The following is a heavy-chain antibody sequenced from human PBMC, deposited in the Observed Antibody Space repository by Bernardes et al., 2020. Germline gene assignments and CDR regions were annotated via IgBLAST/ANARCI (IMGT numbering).Heavy chain of an antibody. D-gene: IGHD1-26*01. CDR1: GYTFTSYD. V-gene: IGHV1-8*01. CDR3: AGGGDSGSYYRRHYYMDV. CDR2: MNPNSGNT. J-gene: IGHJ6*03. Sequence: ASVKVSCKASGYTFTSYDINWVRQDTGQGLEWMGWMNPNSGNTGYAQKFQGRVTMTRNTSISTAYMELSSLRSEDTAVYYCAGGGDSGSYYRRHYYMDVWGKGTTVTVSS.